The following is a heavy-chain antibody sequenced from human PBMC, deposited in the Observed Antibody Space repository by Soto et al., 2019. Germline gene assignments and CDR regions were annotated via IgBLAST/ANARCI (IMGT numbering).Heavy chain of an antibody. CDR1: GFSLSTSGVG. J-gene: IGHJ4*02. CDR3: AHLASYGSGSYTY. V-gene: IGHV2-5*02. D-gene: IGHD3-10*01. Sequence: QITLKESGPTLVKPTQTLTLTCTFSGFSLSTSGVGVGWIRQPPGKALEGLASVYWDDDKRYSPSLESRLSITKDHSKNQVVLTLATMDPLDTATYSCAHLASYGSGSYTYWGQGTLVTVSS. CDR2: VYWDDDK.